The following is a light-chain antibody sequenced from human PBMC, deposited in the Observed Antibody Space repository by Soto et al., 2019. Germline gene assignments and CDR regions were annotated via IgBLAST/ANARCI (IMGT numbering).Light chain of an antibody. CDR1: SSDVGGYNY. Sequence: QSVLTQPPSASGSPGQSVTISCTGTSSDVGGYNYVSWYQQHPGKAPKLMNYDVSQRPSGVPDRCSGSKSGNTASLTVSGLQAEDEADYYCSSYAGSNKVFGGGTKLTVL. CDR2: DVS. J-gene: IGLJ2*01. V-gene: IGLV2-8*01. CDR3: SSYAGSNKV.